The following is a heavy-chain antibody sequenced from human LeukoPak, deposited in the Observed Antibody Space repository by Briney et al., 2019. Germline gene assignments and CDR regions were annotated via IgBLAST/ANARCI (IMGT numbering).Heavy chain of an antibody. D-gene: IGHD2/OR15-2a*01. J-gene: IGHJ4*02. Sequence: KTSETLSLTCAVYGGSFSGYYWSWIRQPPGKGLGWIGEINHSGSTNYNPSLKSRVTISVDTSKNQFSLKLSSVTAADTAVYYCARGSMVFRFGGLGYWGQGTLVTVSS. CDR3: ARGSMVFRFGGLGY. CDR2: INHSGST. CDR1: GGSFSGYY. V-gene: IGHV4-34*01.